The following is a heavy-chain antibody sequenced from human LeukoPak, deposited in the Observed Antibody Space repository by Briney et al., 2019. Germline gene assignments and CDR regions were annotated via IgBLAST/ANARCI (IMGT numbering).Heavy chain of an antibody. CDR2: ISTSGGTR. D-gene: IGHD2-15*01. V-gene: IGHV3-48*01. J-gene: IGHJ3*02. CDR3: AIFEHCSGGCCQLNAFDI. Sequence: GGSLRLSCAASGFTFNSYTLDWVRQAAGKGLEWVSYISTSGGTRFYADSVKGRFTISRDNGENSLYRQMNSLRAEVTAVYCCAIFEHCSGGCCQLNAFDIWGQGTMVTVSS. CDR1: GFTFNSYT.